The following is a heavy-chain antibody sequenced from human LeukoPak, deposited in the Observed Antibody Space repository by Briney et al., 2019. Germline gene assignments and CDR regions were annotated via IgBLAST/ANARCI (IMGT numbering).Heavy chain of an antibody. CDR1: GGTFSSYA. V-gene: IGHV1-69*13. Sequence: ASVKVSCKASGGTFSSYAISWVRQAPGQGLEWMGGIIPIFGTANYAQKFQGRVTITADESTSTAYMELSSLRSEDTAVYYCATGEYGDFYFDYWGQGTLVTVSS. D-gene: IGHD4-17*01. CDR2: IIPIFGTA. CDR3: ATGEYGDFYFDY. J-gene: IGHJ4*02.